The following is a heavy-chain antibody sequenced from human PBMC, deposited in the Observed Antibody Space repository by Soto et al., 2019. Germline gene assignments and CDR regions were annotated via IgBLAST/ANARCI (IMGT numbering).Heavy chain of an antibody. D-gene: IGHD3-10*01. V-gene: IGHV4-59*01. CDR2: VYYSGSA. CDR3: ARGSMVRGPTPFDY. J-gene: IGHJ4*02. Sequence: SETLSLTCNVSGGSIRSYYWNWIRQPPGKTLEWIGDVYYSGSANYNPSLKSRVTISVDMSRNQFSLKLNSVTAADTAVYYCARGSMVRGPTPFDYWGQGTMVTVYS. CDR1: GGSIRSYY.